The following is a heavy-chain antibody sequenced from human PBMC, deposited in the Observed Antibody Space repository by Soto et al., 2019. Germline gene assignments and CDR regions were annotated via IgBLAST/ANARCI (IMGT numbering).Heavy chain of an antibody. Sequence: SETLSLTCAVSGGSISSGGNSWSWIRQPPGKGLEWIGYIYHSGSTYYNPSLKSRVTISVDRSKNQFSLKLSSVTAADTAVYYCARVWNSGSYSYWWIDPWGQGTLVTVSS. V-gene: IGHV4-30-2*01. J-gene: IGHJ5*02. CDR1: GGSISSGGNS. CDR3: ARVWNSGSYSYWWIDP. D-gene: IGHD3-10*01. CDR2: IYHSGST.